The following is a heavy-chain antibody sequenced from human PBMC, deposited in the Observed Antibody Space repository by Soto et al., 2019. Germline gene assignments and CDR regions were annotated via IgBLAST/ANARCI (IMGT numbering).Heavy chain of an antibody. D-gene: IGHD6-19*01. CDR1: GGTFSTYA. CDR3: ARPKGSYSSGYYYFDY. J-gene: IGHJ4*02. V-gene: IGHV1-69*01. CDR2: IITLFGTA. Sequence: QVQLVQSGAEVKQPGSSVKVSCKTSGGTFSTYAIYWVRQAPGQGLEWMGAIITLFGTADYAQKFQGRVTITADESTSTASMELSSLRSEDTAVYYCARPKGSYSSGYYYFDYWGQGTLVTVSS.